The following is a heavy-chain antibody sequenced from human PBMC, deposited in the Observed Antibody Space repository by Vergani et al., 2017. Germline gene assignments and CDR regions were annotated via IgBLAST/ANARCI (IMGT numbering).Heavy chain of an antibody. CDR1: GFSLSTRGVG. V-gene: IGHV2-5*02. CDR3: AHSIYDFWAPDY. Sequence: QITLKESGPTLVNPTQTLTLTCTFSGFSLSTRGVGVGWIRQPPGKALAWLALIYWDDDKRYSPSLKSRLTIPKDTSKNQVVLTMTNMDPVDTATYYCAHSIYDFWAPDYWGQGTLVTVSS. CDR2: IYWDDDK. J-gene: IGHJ4*02. D-gene: IGHD3-3*01.